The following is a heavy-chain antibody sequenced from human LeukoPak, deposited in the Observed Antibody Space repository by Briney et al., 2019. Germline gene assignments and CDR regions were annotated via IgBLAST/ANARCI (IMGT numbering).Heavy chain of an antibody. Sequence: GGSLRLACAASGFTLSNYAMHWVCQAPGKGLEGVSVISYDGSNKYYADSVKGRFAISRDNSKNTLYLQMNSLRAEDTAVYYCARDSSRGSGSYQFDYWGQGTLVTVSS. CDR3: ARDSSRGSGSYQFDY. D-gene: IGHD3-10*01. CDR2: ISYDGSNK. CDR1: GFTLSNYA. J-gene: IGHJ4*02. V-gene: IGHV3-30*09.